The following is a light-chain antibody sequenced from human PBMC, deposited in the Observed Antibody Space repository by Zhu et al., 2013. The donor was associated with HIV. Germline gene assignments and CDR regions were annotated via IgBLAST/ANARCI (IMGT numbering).Light chain of an antibody. J-gene: IGLJ1*01. Sequence: QSVLTQTPSASNTPGQGVTISCSGRSSNIGSNYVYWYQQFPGSAPKLLIYRNHQRPSGVPDRFSGSKSGTSASLAITGLQTGDEADYYCGTWDNSLSTGVFGTGTKVTVL. CDR2: RNH. CDR1: SSNIGSNY. CDR3: GTWDNSLSTGV. V-gene: IGLV1-47*01.